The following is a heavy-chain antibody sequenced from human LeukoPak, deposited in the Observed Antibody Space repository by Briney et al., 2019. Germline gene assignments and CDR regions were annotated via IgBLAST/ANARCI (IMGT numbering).Heavy chain of an antibody. CDR1: GGSISSGGYY. D-gene: IGHD2-15*01. CDR2: IYYSGST. Sequence: TPSETLSLTCTVSGGSISSGGYYWSWIRQHPGKGLEWIGYIYYSGSTYYNPSLRSRVTISVDTSKNQFSLKLSSVTAADTAVYFCARRRVVVASTDGASGAFDIWGQGTMVTVSS. J-gene: IGHJ3*02. V-gene: IGHV4-31*03. CDR3: ARRRVVVASTDGASGAFDI.